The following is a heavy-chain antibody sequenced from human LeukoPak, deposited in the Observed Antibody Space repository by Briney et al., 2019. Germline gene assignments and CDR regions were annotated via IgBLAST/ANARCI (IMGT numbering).Heavy chain of an antibody. CDR1: GFTFSSYG. Sequence: GRSLRLSCAASGFTFSSYGMHWVRQAPGKGLEWVAVIWYDGSNKYYADSVKGRFTISRDNSKNTLYLQMNSLRAEDTAVYYCARARGDIVVVPAAQFDPWGQGTLVTVSS. J-gene: IGHJ5*02. V-gene: IGHV3-33*01. CDR3: ARARGDIVVVPAAQFDP. CDR2: IWYDGSNK. D-gene: IGHD2-2*01.